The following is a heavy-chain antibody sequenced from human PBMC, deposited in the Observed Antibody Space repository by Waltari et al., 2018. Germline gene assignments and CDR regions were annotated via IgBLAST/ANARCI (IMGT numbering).Heavy chain of an antibody. J-gene: IGHJ6*02. V-gene: IGHV1-69*08. D-gene: IGHD2-15*01. CDR3: AGGYCSGGSCYQGGYGMDV. CDR2: IIPICGTA. Sequence: QVQLVQSGAEVKKPGSSVKVSCKASGGPFSSYACSWVRQAPGRGSEWMGRIIPICGTANDAQKFQGRVTITADKSTSTAYMELRSLRSEDTAVHYCAGGYCSGGSCYQGGYGMDVWGQGTTVTVSS. CDR1: GGPFSSYA.